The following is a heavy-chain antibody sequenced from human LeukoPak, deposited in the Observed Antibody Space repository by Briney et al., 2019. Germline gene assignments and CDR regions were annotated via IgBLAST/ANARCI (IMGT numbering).Heavy chain of an antibody. V-gene: IGHV4-4*02. Sequence: PGGSLRLSCAASGFTFSSYSMNWVRQPPGKGLEWIGEIYHSGSTNYNPSLKSRVTISVDKSKNQFSLKLSSVTAADTAVYYCARGGTFSFDYWGQGTLVTVSS. CDR2: IYHSGST. CDR1: GFTFSSYSM. J-gene: IGHJ4*02. CDR3: ARGGTFSFDY. D-gene: IGHD2-15*01.